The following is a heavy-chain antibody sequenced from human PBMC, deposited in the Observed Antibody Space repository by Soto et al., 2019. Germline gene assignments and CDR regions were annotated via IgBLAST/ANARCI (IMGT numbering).Heavy chain of an antibody. D-gene: IGHD4-17*01. Sequence: QVQLVQSGAEVKKPGASVKVSCKASGYTFTTYGITWVRQAPGQGLEWMGWISAYSGNTNYAQKLQGRPTVTTDTSTNTAYMDPKRLRSGDTAGYYCARGGKGGDYGGYGRYYFGYWGPGTPGPVSS. CDR1: GYTFTTYG. J-gene: IGHJ4*03. V-gene: IGHV1-18*04. CDR3: ARGGKGGDYGGYGRYYFGY. CDR2: ISAYSGNT.